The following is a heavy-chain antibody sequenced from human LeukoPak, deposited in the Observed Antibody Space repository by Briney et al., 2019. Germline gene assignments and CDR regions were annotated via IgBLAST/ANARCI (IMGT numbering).Heavy chain of an antibody. Sequence: PGGSLRLSCAASGFTFSSYWMSWVRQAPGKGPERVANIKQDGSEKYYVDSVKGRFTISRDNAKNSLYLQMNSLRAEDTAVYYCAREGYSGYDNGFDYWGQGTLVTVSS. V-gene: IGHV3-7*01. CDR3: AREGYSGYDNGFDY. CDR2: IKQDGSEK. CDR1: GFTFSSYW. D-gene: IGHD5-12*01. J-gene: IGHJ4*02.